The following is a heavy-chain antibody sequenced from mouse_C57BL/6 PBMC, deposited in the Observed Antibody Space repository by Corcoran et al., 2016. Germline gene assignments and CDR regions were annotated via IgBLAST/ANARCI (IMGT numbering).Heavy chain of an antibody. V-gene: IGHV1-80*01. CDR1: GYAFSSYW. Sequence: VQLQQSGSELVKSGASVKISCKASGYAFSSYWLNWVKQRPGKGLEWIGQIYPGDGDTNNNGKFKGKATLTADKSSSTAYMQLSSLTSEDSAVYFCARGNYYGGYAYWGQGTLVTVSA. CDR2: IYPGDGDT. D-gene: IGHD1-1*01. CDR3: ARGNYYGGYAY. J-gene: IGHJ3*01.